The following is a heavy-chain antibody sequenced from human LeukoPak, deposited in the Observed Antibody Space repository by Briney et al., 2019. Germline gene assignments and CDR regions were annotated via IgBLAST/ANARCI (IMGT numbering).Heavy chain of an antibody. CDR2: IYYSGST. D-gene: IGHD2-2*01. CDR3: ASSYCSSTSCYLDY. Sequence: PSETLSLTCTVSGCSISSGGYYWSWIRQHPGKGLEWIGYIYYSGSTYYNPSLKSRVTISVDTSKNQFSLKLSSVTAADTAVYYCASSYCSSTSCYLDYWGQGTLVTVSS. CDR1: GCSISSGGYY. J-gene: IGHJ4*02. V-gene: IGHV4-31*03.